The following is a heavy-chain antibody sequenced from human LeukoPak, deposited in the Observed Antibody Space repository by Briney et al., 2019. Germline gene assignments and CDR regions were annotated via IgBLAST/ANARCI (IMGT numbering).Heavy chain of an antibody. CDR1: GFSFNTYG. Sequence: GGSLRLSCAASGFSFNTYGMLWVRQAPGKGLEWVAVIWYDGSNTYYADSVKGRFTISRDNSKNTLYLQMNSLRAEDTAVYYCAARDYGGNSGIWGQGTMVTVSS. J-gene: IGHJ3*02. CDR3: AARDYGGNSGI. D-gene: IGHD4-23*01. CDR2: IWYDGSNT. V-gene: IGHV3-30*02.